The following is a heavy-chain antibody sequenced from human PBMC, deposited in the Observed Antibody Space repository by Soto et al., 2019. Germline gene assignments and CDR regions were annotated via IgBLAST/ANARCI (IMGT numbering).Heavy chain of an antibody. CDR1: GGTFSSYA. V-gene: IGHV1-69*13. CDR2: IIPIFGTA. Sequence: GASVKVSCKASGGTFSSYAISWVRQAPGQGLEWMGGIIPIFGTANYAQKFQGRVTITADESTSTAYMELSSLRSEDTAVYYCARGINYYDSSGDSWFDPWGQGTLVTVSS. CDR3: ARGINYYDSSGDSWFDP. J-gene: IGHJ5*02. D-gene: IGHD3-22*01.